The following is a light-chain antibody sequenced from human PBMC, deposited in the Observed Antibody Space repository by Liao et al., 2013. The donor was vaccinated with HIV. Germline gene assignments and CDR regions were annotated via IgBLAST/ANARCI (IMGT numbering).Light chain of an antibody. CDR3: QAWDSSTYVV. V-gene: IGLV3-21*01. CDR1: FIGSKT. CDR2: YDS. Sequence: SYVLTQPPSVSVAPGKTARITCGGDFIGSKTVHWYHQKPGQAPVLVIYYDSDRPSGIPERFSGSNSGNTATLTISRVEAGDDADYYCQAWDSSTYVVFGGGTKLTVL. J-gene: IGLJ3*02.